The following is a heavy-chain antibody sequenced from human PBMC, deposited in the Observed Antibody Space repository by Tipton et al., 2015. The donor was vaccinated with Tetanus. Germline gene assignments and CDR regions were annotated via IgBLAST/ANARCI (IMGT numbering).Heavy chain of an antibody. V-gene: IGHV1-46*01. D-gene: IGHD3/OR15-3a*01. Sequence: KFQGRVTMTRDTSTSTVYMEMSSLRSEDTAVYFCARGRQGFSTGGVDLWGQGTLVIVSS. CDR3: ARGRQGFSTGGVDL. J-gene: IGHJ5*02.